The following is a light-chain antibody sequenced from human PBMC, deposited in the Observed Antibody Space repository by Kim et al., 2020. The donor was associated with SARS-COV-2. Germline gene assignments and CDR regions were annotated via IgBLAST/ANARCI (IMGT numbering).Light chain of an antibody. V-gene: IGKV4-1*01. Sequence: TIKDSPCEGVLSSSNIKNNLAWYPPNPGLPPTHLFCWASIRESGVPDRFSGSGSGTDFTLTISSLRAEDVAVYHCHQYYAAPWTFGQGTKVDIK. CDR2: WAS. CDR1: EGVLSSSNIKNN. J-gene: IGKJ1*01. CDR3: HQYYAAPWT.